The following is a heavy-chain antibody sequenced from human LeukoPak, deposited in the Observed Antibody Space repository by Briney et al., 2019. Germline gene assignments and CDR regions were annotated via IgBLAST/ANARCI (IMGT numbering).Heavy chain of an antibody. V-gene: IGHV1-18*01. CDR1: GYTFTSYG. D-gene: IGHD3-10*01. J-gene: IGHJ5*02. CDR2: ISAYNGNT. CDR3: ARDRDPMVRGIPTKFDP. Sequence: ASVKVSCKASGYTFTSYGISWVRLAPGQGLEWMGWISAYNGNTNYAQKLQGRVTMTTDTSTSTAYMELRSLRSDDTAVYYCARDRDPMVRGIPTKFDPWGQGALVTVSS.